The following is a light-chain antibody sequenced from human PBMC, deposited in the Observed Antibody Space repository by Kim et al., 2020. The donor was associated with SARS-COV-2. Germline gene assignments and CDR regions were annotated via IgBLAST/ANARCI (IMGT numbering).Light chain of an antibody. CDR2: KNN. CDR1: SYSIGSNS. V-gene: IGLV1-47*01. J-gene: IGLJ3*02. CDR3: SAWDDSLSGRV. Sequence: LTISCSGSSYSIGSNSVSWYQQLPGMAPKLLIYKNNQRPSGVPDRFSGSKSGTSASLAISGLQSEDEADYYCSAWDDSLSGRVFGGGTQLTVL.